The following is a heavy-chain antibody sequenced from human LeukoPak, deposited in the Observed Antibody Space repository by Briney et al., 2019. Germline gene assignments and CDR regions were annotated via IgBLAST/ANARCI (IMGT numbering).Heavy chain of an antibody. D-gene: IGHD3-16*01. CDR2: IKQDGSEK. CDR3: ASGRQLGY. V-gene: IGHV3-7*01. Sequence: GGSLGLSCAASGFTFSTYWMSWVRQAPGKGREWVANIKQDGSEKYYVDSVKGRFTISRDNAKNSLYLQMNSLRAEDTALYYCASGRQLGYWGQGTLVTVSS. J-gene: IGHJ4*02. CDR1: GFTFSTYW.